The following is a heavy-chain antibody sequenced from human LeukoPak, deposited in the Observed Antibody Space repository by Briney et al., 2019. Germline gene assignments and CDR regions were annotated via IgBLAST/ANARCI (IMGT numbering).Heavy chain of an antibody. Sequence: GGSLRLSCAASGFTFSSYAMHWVRQAPGKGLEWVAVISSDGSTKYYADSVKGRFTISRNNSKNTLYLQMNSLGAEDTAVYYCARVSIFGVVIPPDFWGQGTLVTVSS. CDR1: GFTFSSYA. D-gene: IGHD3-3*02. J-gene: IGHJ4*02. CDR3: ARVSIFGVVIPPDF. V-gene: IGHV3-30*17. CDR2: ISSDGSTK.